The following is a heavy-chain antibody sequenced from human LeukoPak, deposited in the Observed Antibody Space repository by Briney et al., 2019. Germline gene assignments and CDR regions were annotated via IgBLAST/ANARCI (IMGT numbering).Heavy chain of an antibody. V-gene: IGHV4-59*08. CDR1: GGSISSYY. CDR2: IYYSGST. D-gene: IGHD5-12*01. J-gene: IGHJ4*02. CDR3: ARQGYSAYEILEY. Sequence: ETLSLTCTVSGGSISSYYWSWIRQPPGKGLEWIGYIYYSGSTNYSPSLKSRVTISVDTSKNQFSLKLSSVTAADTAVYYCARQGYSAYEILEYWGQGTLVTVSS.